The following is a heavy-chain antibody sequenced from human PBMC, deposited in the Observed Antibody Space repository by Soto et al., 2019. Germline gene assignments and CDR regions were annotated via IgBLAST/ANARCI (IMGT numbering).Heavy chain of an antibody. CDR2: IYYSGST. J-gene: IGHJ4*02. CDR1: GGSISSGGYY. D-gene: IGHD3-10*01. V-gene: IGHV4-31*03. Sequence: SETLSLTCTFSGGSISSGGYYWSWIRQHPGKGLEWIGYIYYSGSTYSNPSLKSRVTISVDTSKNQFSLKLSAVIAADTAIYYCARYSYGSDYYFDYWGQGTLVTVSS. CDR3: ARYSYGSDYYFDY.